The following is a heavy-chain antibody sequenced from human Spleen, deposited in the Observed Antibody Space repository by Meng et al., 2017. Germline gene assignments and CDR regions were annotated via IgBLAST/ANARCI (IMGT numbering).Heavy chain of an antibody. D-gene: IGHD3-16*01. Sequence: QVQLSQWGAGLLKPSETLSLSCVVSGGSFSDYYWSWIRQPPGKGLEWIGEINHSGSTNYNPSLESRATISVDTSQNNLSLKLSSVTAADTAVYYCARRNDLGNWFDPWGQGTLVTVSS. J-gene: IGHJ5*02. CDR3: ARRNDLGNWFDP. V-gene: IGHV4-34*01. CDR1: GGSFSDYY. CDR2: INHSGST.